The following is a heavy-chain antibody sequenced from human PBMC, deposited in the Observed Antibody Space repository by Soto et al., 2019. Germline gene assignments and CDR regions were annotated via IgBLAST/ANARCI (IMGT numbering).Heavy chain of an antibody. CDR1: SASISSEQR. Sequence: QMQLSESGPGLVRPSETLSLTCAVSSASISSEQRWSWVRQPPGKGLEWIGEIHHSGNTNSNPSLKSRVTMSVDKSKNQCSLNLNSLTAADTAISYCARSFGWYAIDQWSQGTLVTVSS. D-gene: IGHD6-19*01. J-gene: IGHJ4*02. CDR3: ARSFGWYAIDQ. V-gene: IGHV4-4*02. CDR2: IHHSGNT.